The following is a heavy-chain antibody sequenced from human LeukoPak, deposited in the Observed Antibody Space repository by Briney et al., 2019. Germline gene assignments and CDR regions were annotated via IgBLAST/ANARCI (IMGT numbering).Heavy chain of an antibody. V-gene: IGHV4-34*01. CDR2: INHGGRT. CDR3: ARDVIRILRGVITERGWFDP. Sequence: SETLSLTCAVYGGPFSGYYWTWIRQPPGKGLEWIGKINHGGRTNYNPSLKSRVTMSLDTSKKQFSLRLNPVTAADTAVYYCARDVIRILRGVITERGWFDPWGQGTLVTVSS. D-gene: IGHD3-10*01. CDR1: GGPFSGYY. J-gene: IGHJ5*02.